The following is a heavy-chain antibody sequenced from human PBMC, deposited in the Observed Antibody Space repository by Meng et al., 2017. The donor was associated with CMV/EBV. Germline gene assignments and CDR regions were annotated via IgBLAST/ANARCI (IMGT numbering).Heavy chain of an antibody. Sequence: SVQVSCKASGGTFSSYAISWVRQAPGQGLEWMGGIIPIFGTANYAQKFQGRVTITTDESTSTAYMELSSLRSEDTAVYYCARLIVVVPAASYYYYYYGMDVWGQGTTVTVSS. CDR2: IIPIFGTA. CDR1: GGTFSSYA. D-gene: IGHD2-2*01. CDR3: ARLIVVVPAASYYYYYYGMDV. V-gene: IGHV1-69*05. J-gene: IGHJ6*02.